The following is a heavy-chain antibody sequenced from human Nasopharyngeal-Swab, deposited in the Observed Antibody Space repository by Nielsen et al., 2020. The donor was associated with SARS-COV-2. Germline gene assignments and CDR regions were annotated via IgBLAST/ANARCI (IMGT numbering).Heavy chain of an antibody. CDR2: IYYSGST. CDR1: GGSISSGDYY. CDR3: ARLPVLRSSTDAFDI. Sequence: SCTVSGGSISSGDYYWSWIRQPPGKGLEWIGYIYYSGSTYYNPSLKSRVTISVGTSKNQFSLKLSSVTAADTAVYYCARLPVLRSSTDAFDIWGQGTMVTVSS. D-gene: IGHD3-3*01. V-gene: IGHV4-30-4*08. J-gene: IGHJ3*02.